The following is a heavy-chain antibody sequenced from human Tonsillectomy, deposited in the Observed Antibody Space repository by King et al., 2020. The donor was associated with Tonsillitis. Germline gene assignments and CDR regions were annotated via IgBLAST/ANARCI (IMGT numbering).Heavy chain of an antibody. J-gene: IGHJ4*02. D-gene: IGHD2/OR15-2a*01. CDR2: ISSMTSSI. CDR3: ATSGLADYFIDY. Sequence: VQLVESGGGLVKPGGSLRLSCAASGFTFSTYSMNWVRQAPGKGLEWVSSISSMTSSIYYADSLKGRFTISRDNANNSLYLQMNSLRAEDTAVYYCATSGLADYFIDYWGQGTLVTVSS. V-gene: IGHV3-21*01. CDR1: GFTFSTYS.